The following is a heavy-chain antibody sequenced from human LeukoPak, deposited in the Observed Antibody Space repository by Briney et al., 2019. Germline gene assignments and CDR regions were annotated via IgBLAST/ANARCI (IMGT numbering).Heavy chain of an antibody. CDR2: IVVGSGNT. D-gene: IGHD3-10*01. Sequence: SVKVSCKASGFTFTSSAVQWVRQARGQRLEWIGWIVVGSGNTNYAQKFQERVTITRDKSPSTAYMELSSLRSEDTAVYYCAATTMNVAASGAFDIWGQGTMVTVSS. J-gene: IGHJ3*02. CDR1: GFTFTSSA. V-gene: IGHV1-58*01. CDR3: AATTMNVAASGAFDI.